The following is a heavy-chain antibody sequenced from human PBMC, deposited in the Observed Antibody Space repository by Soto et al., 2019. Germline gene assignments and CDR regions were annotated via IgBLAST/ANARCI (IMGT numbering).Heavy chain of an antibody. J-gene: IGHJ4*02. V-gene: IGHV3-15*01. CDR3: TTGTYYGYVWGSYRYTPLSGY. CDR1: GFTFSNAW. CDR2: IKSKTDGGTT. Sequence: EVQLVESGGGLVKPGGSLRLSCAASGFTFSNAWMSWVRQAPGKGLEWVGRIKSKTDGGTTDYAAPVKGRFTSSRDDSKNTLYLQMNSLKTEDTAVYYCTTGTYYGYVWGSYRYTPLSGYWGQGTLVTVSS. D-gene: IGHD3-16*02.